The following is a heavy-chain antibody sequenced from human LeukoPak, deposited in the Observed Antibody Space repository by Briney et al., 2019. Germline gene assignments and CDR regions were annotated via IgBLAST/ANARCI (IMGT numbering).Heavy chain of an antibody. D-gene: IGHD3-22*01. CDR3: ARANYYDISGYDY. Sequence: PGGSLRLSCAASGFTFRRYEMNWVRQAPGKGLEWVSYIASSGSTIYYADSVKGRFTISRDNAKNSLYLQMNSLRAEDTAVYYCARANYYDISGYDYWGQGTLVTVS. J-gene: IGHJ4*02. CDR1: GFTFRRYE. V-gene: IGHV3-48*03. CDR2: IASSGSTI.